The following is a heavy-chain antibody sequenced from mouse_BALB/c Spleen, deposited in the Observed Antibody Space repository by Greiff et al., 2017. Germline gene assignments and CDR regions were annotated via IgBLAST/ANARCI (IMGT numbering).Heavy chain of an antibody. Sequence: QVQLPQPGAELVRPGASVKLSCKASGYTFTSYWMHWVKQRPGQGLEWIGMIDPSDSETHYNQMFKDKATLPVDKSSSTAYMQLSSLTSEDSAVYYCASGYGYDEKAWVAYWGQGTLVTVSA. CDR3: ASGYGYDEKAWVAY. V-gene: IGHV1-52*01. J-gene: IGHJ3*01. CDR1: GYTFTSYW. CDR2: IDPSDSET. D-gene: IGHD2-2*01.